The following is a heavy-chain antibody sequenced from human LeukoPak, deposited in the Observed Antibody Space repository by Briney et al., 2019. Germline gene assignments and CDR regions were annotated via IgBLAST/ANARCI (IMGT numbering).Heavy chain of an antibody. J-gene: IGHJ5*02. CDR3: ARHEYSGSYYGLSWFDP. CDR1: GGPISSSGYY. V-gene: IGHV4-39*01. Sequence: SETLSLTCTVSGGPISSSGYYWGWIRQPPGKGLEWIASIYYSGSTHYNPSLKSRVTISVDTSKNQLSLKLSSLTAADTAVYYCARHEYSGSYYGLSWFDPWGQGTLVTVSS. D-gene: IGHD1-26*01. CDR2: IYYSGST.